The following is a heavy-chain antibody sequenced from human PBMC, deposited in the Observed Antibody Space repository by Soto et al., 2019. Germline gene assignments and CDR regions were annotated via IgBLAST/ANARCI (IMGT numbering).Heavy chain of an antibody. V-gene: IGHV3-33*01. J-gene: IGHJ3*02. CDR3: ARTIGELAFDI. Sequence: QVQLVESGGGVVQPGRSLRLSCAASGFTFSSYGMHWVRQAPGKGLEWVAVIWYDGSNKYYADSVKGRFTISRDNSKNTLYLQMNSLRAEDTAVYYCARTIGELAFDIWGQGTMVTVSS. CDR1: GFTFSSYG. D-gene: IGHD1-7*01. CDR2: IWYDGSNK.